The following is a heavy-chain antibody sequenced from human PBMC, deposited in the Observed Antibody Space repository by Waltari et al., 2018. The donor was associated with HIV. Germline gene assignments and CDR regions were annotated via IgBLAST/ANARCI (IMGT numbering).Heavy chain of an antibody. J-gene: IGHJ2*01. CDR1: GNYINSDYN. V-gene: IGHV4-38-2*01. D-gene: IGHD2-2*01. Sequence: QVQLQESGPGLLKPSETLSLTCVVPGNYINSDYNWGWIRRPPGKGLEWIGSVYHSGSTLHNPSLNSRVTISIDTSKSQFSLKLSSVTAADTAVYYCARAGVVPALFDLWGRGTLVTVSS. CDR2: VYHSGST. CDR3: ARAGVVPALFDL.